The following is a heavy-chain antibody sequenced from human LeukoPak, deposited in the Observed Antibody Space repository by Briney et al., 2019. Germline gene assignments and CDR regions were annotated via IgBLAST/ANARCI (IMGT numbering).Heavy chain of an antibody. J-gene: IGHJ4*02. CDR1: GGSINSYF. CDR2: IYYSGST. D-gene: IGHD5-18*01. Sequence: SETLSLTCSVSGGSINSYFWSWIRQPPGKGLEWIGYIYYSGSTNYNPSLKSRVTLSVDTSKNQFSLKLSSVTAADTAVYYCARGGGSGYSYGWGQGTLVTVSS. CDR3: ARGGGSGYSYG. V-gene: IGHV4-59*01.